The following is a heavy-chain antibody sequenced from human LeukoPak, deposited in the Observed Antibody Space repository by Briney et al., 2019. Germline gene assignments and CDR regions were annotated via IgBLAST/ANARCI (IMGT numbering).Heavy chain of an antibody. CDR2: INLSGGTT. D-gene: IGHD6-13*01. CDR1: GDXFSSYY. J-gene: IGHJ4*02. CDR3: ARHDLPGMSPFDY. Sequence: ASVKVSCKTSGDXFSSYYIHWVRQAPGQGLEWLGIINLSGGTTSYPQKFQGRVTMTRDTSTSTVYMELNSLRSEDTAVYYCARHDLPGMSPFDYWGQGTLVTVSS. V-gene: IGHV1-46*01.